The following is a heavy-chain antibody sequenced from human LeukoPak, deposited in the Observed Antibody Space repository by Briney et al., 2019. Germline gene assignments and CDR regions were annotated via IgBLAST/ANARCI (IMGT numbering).Heavy chain of an antibody. CDR3: AKAFGSIWYIFDY. CDR2: TSGRGEST. Sequence: GGSLRLSCAASGSTFSSYAMNWVRQAPGKGLEWGSSTSGRGESTYYADSVKGRFTISRDNSKNTLYLQMNILRVEDTAIYYCAKAFGSIWYIFDYWGQGTLVTVSS. D-gene: IGHD6-13*01. J-gene: IGHJ4*02. CDR1: GSTFSSYA. V-gene: IGHV3-23*01.